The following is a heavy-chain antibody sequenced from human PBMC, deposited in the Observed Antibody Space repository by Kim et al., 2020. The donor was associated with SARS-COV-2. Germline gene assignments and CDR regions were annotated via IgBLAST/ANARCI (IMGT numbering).Heavy chain of an antibody. D-gene: IGHD3-3*01. Sequence: ASVKVSCKASGYTFTGYYMHWVRQAPGQGLEWMGRINPNSGGTNYAQKFQGRVTMTRDTSISTAYMELSRLRSDDTAVYYCAGVYYDFWSGDYWGQGTLVTVSS. J-gene: IGHJ4*02. CDR2: INPNSGGT. CDR1: GYTFTGYY. CDR3: AGVYYDFWSGDY. V-gene: IGHV1-2*06.